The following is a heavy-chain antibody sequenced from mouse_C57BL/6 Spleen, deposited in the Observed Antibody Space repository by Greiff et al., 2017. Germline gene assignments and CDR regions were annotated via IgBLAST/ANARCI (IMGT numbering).Heavy chain of an antibody. D-gene: IGHD2-3*01. CDR2: IDPSDSYT. CDR1: GYTFTSYW. J-gene: IGHJ3*01. Sequence: VQLQQPGAELVMPGASVKLSCKASGYTFTSYWMHWVKQRPGQGLEWIGEIDPSDSYTNNNQKFKGKSTLTVDKSSSTAYMQLSSLTSEDSAVYYCARGGDGYPFAYWGQGTLVTVSA. V-gene: IGHV1-69*01. CDR3: ARGGDGYPFAY.